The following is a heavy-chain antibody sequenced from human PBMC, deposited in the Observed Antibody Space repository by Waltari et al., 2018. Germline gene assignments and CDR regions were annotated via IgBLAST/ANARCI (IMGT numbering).Heavy chain of an antibody. Sequence: QVQPVQSGAEVKKPGASVKVSCNASGYTFTGYYMHWVRQAPGQGLGWMGWINPNSGGTNYAQKFQGRVTMTRDTSISTAYMELSRLRSDDTAVYYCARVVNNYYYYYMDVWGKGTTVTVSS. CDR3: ARVVNNYYYYYMDV. J-gene: IGHJ6*03. CDR1: GYTFTGYY. D-gene: IGHD2-15*01. V-gene: IGHV1-2*02. CDR2: INPNSGGT.